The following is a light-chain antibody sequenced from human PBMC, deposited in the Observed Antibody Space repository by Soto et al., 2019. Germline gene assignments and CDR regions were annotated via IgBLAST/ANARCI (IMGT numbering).Light chain of an antibody. V-gene: IGLV2-23*02. Sequence: QSALTQPASVSGSPGQSITISCTGTSSEVGGYNLVSWYQHHPGKAPKLMIYEVSKRPSGVSNRFSGSKSGNTASLTISGLQAEDEADYYCCSYAGSSTYVFGTGTQLTVL. CDR1: SSEVGGYNL. CDR3: CSYAGSSTYV. J-gene: IGLJ1*01. CDR2: EVS.